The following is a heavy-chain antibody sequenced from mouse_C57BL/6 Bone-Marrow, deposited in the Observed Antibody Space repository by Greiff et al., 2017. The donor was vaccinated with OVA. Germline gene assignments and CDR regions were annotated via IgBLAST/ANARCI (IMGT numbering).Heavy chain of an antibody. J-gene: IGHJ4*01. CDR2: IDPSDSYT. CDR1: GYTFTSYW. CDR3: AIRGYDYDTGVYYAMDY. D-gene: IGHD2-4*01. V-gene: IGHV1-69*01. Sequence: QVQLQQSGAELVMPGASVKLSCKASGYTFTSYWMHWVKQRPGQGLEWIGEIDPSDSYTNYNQKFKGKSTLTVDKSSSTAYMQLSSLTSEDSAVYYCAIRGYDYDTGVYYAMDYWGQGTSVTVSS.